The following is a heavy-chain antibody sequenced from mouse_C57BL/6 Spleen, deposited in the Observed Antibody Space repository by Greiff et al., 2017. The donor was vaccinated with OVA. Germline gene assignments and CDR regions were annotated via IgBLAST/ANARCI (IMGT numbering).Heavy chain of an antibody. CDR3: ARRRDYDYDGAWFAY. CDR2: FHPYNDDT. Sequence: VQGVESGAELVKPGASVKMSCKASGYTFTTYPIEWMKQNHGKSLEWIGNFHPYNDDTKYNEKFKGKATLTVEKSSSTVYLELSRLTSDDSAVYYCARRRDYDYDGAWFAYWGQGTLVTVSA. J-gene: IGHJ3*01. V-gene: IGHV1-47*01. CDR1: GYTFTTYP. D-gene: IGHD2-4*01.